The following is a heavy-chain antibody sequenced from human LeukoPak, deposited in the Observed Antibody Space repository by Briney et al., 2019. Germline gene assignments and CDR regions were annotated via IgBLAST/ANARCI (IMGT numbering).Heavy chain of an antibody. Sequence: GGSLRLSCAASGFTVSSNYMSWVRQAPGKGLEWVSVIYSGGSTYYADSVKGRFTISRDNSKNTLYLQMNSLRAEDTAVYYCARRRGGSYYYYFDYWGQGTLVTASS. CDR3: ARRRGGSYYYYFDY. V-gene: IGHV3-53*01. J-gene: IGHJ4*02. CDR1: GFTVSSNY. D-gene: IGHD1-26*01. CDR2: IYSGGST.